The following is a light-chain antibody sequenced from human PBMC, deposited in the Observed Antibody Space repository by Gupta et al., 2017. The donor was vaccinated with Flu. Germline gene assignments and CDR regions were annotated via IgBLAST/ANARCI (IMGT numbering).Light chain of an antibody. CDR3: QQYGSSPDT. V-gene: IGKV3-20*01. CDR2: GAS. CDR1: QSVRSSY. Sequence: EIVLTQSPGTLSLSPGERATLSCRASQSVRSSYLAWYQKKPGQAPRLLIYGASSRAAAIPDRFSGSGSGTDFTLTISRLEPEDFAVYYCQQYGSSPDTFGQGTKLEIK. J-gene: IGKJ2*01.